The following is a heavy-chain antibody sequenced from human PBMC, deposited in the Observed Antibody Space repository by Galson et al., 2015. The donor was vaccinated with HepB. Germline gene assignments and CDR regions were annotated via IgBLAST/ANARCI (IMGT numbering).Heavy chain of an antibody. CDR3: SRARGDHYDSGPAF. D-gene: IGHD3-10*01. CDR1: GFIFSSYA. Sequence: SLRLSCAASGFIFSSYAMHWVRQAPGTGLEWLAVISYNGSHKYTTDSEKGRLTVSRDNSNSTLYLEINSLRAEDTEIYFFSRARGDHYDSGPAFWGQGTLVTVSS. CDR2: ISYNGSHK. J-gene: IGHJ4*02. V-gene: IGHV3-30*04.